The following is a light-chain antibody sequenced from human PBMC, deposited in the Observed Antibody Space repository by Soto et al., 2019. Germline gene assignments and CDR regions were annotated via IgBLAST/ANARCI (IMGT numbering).Light chain of an antibody. Sequence: QSVLTQPPSVSGAPGQRVTISCSGNSSNIGAGFDVHWYQQLPGAAPKLPIYVSTNRPSGVPDRFSGSKSDTSASLAITGLQIDDEADYYCQSYDTGLTGHVLFGGGTKVTVL. CDR1: SSNIGAGFD. V-gene: IGLV1-40*01. J-gene: IGLJ2*01. CDR2: VST. CDR3: QSYDTGLTGHVL.